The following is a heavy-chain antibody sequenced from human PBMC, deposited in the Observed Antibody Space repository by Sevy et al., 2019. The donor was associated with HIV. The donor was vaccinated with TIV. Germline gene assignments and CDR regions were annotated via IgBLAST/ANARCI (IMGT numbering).Heavy chain of an antibody. D-gene: IGHD3-22*01. CDR1: GFTCGDYA. CDR3: TRGYYYDSSGYSDY. J-gene: IGHJ4*02. V-gene: IGHV3-49*03. Sequence: GGSLRLSCKGSGFTCGDYAMSWFRQAPGMGLEWVGFIRSKDYAGATEYAASVKGRFTISRDDSKSIADLQMNSLKTEVTAVYYCTRGYYYDSSGYSDYWGQGTLVTVSS. CDR2: IRSKDYAGAT.